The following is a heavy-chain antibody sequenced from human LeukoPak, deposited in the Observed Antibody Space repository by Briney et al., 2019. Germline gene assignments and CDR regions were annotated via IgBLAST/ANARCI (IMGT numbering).Heavy chain of an antibody. Sequence: SETLSLTCSVSGGSFDRKYCSWIRQPPGKGLEWIGYNFTSGSTNFTTSLRSRVAMSIDTSKNQFSPKGYSVTAAETAVYYCANYVRNVNYYMDVWGKGDTVIVSS. J-gene: IGHJ6*03. D-gene: IGHD1-1*01. CDR2: NFTSGST. CDR3: ANYVRNVNYYMDV. V-gene: IGHV4-4*09. CDR1: GGSFDRKY.